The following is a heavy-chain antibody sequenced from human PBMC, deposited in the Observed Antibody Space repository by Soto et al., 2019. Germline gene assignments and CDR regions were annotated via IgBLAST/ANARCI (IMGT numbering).Heavy chain of an antibody. V-gene: IGHV1-69*01. D-gene: IGHD4-17*01. CDR2: IIPMFGTT. Sequence: QVQLVQSGAVVKKPGSSVKVSCKASGGTFTTYPINWVRQAPGQGLEWMGGIIPMFGTTNYAQKFQGRVTITADESTSTAYMELSSLRSEDTAMYYCARQFTDGDYQYWGQGTLVTVSS. CDR3: ARQFTDGDYQY. J-gene: IGHJ4*02. CDR1: GGTFTTYP.